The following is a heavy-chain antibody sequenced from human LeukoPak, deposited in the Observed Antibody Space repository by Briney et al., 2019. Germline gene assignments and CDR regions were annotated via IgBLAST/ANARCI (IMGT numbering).Heavy chain of an antibody. CDR2: IKQDGSEK. CDR3: ARLGSSWYRWFDP. CDR1: GFTFSSYW. J-gene: IGHJ5*02. D-gene: IGHD6-13*01. V-gene: IGHV3-7*01. Sequence: PGGSLRLSCAASGFTFSSYWMSWVRQAPGKGLEWVANIKQDGSEKYYVDSVKGRFTISRDNAKNSLYLQMNSLRAEDTAVYYCARLGSSWYRWFDPWGQGTLVTVSS.